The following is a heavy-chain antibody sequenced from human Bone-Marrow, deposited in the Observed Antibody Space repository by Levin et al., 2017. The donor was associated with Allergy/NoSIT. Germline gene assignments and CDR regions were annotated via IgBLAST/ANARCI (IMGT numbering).Heavy chain of an antibody. CDR1: GFTFSPSS. D-gene: IGHD7-27*01. V-gene: IGHV3-21*01. Sequence: LSLTCVASGFTFSPSSMNWVRQAPGKGLEWVSSISSTGSYIYYADSVKGRFTISRDNAKNSLYLQMNSLRADDTAVYYCACEPERGKWFDPWGQGTLVTVSS. CDR2: ISSTGSYI. CDR3: ACEPERGKWFDP. J-gene: IGHJ5*02.